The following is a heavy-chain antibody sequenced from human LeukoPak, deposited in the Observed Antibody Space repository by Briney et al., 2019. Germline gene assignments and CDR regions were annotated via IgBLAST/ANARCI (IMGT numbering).Heavy chain of an antibody. CDR2: ISSSSSYI. V-gene: IGHV3-21*01. Sequence: GGSLRLSCAASGFAFSSYTMNWVRQALGKGLEWVSSISSSSSYIYYAGSVKGRFAIARDNAKNSLYLQMNSLRAEDTAMYYCAFGDLGSAGWGQGTLVTVSS. CDR3: AFGDLGSAG. CDR1: GFAFSSYT. J-gene: IGHJ4*02. D-gene: IGHD4-17*01.